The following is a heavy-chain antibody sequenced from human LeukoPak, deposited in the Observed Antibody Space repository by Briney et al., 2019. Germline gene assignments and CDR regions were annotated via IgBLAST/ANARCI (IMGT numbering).Heavy chain of an antibody. D-gene: IGHD2-15*01. J-gene: IGHJ6*03. V-gene: IGHV3-73*01. CDR3: TRSTGGSSETAHSDDYMDV. CDR2: IRSKANSYAT. CDR1: GFTSSGSA. Sequence: PGGSLRLSCAASGFTSSGSAMHWVRQASGKGLEWVGRIRSKANSYATAYAASVKGRFTISRDDSKNTAYLQMNSLKTEDTAVYYCTRSTGGSSETAHSDDYMDVWGKGTTVTVSS.